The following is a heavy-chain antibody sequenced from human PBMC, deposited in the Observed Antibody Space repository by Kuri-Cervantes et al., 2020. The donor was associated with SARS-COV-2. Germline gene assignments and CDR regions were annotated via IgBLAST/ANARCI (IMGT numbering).Heavy chain of an antibody. CDR2: IYHSGST. Sequence: SETLSLTCTVSGYSISSGYYWGWIRQPPGKGLEWIGSIYHSGSTYYNPSLKSRVTISVDTSKNQFSLKLSSVTAADTAVYYCARPQISEGKWELLFGVDSLDAFDIWGQGTMVTVSS. D-gene: IGHD1-26*01. CDR1: GYSISSGYY. V-gene: IGHV4-38-2*02. J-gene: IGHJ3*02. CDR3: ARPQISEGKWELLFGVDSLDAFDI.